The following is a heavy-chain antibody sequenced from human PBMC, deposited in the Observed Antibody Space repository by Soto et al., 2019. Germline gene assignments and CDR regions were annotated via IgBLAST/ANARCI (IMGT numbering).Heavy chain of an antibody. J-gene: IGHJ4*02. CDR3: ARDAGSSFDY. CDR2: IIPIFDTP. CDR1: GGTFSSYA. D-gene: IGHD3-10*01. V-gene: IGHV1-69*12. Sequence: QVQLVQSGAEVKKPGSSVNVSCKASGGTFSSYAISWVQQAPGQGLEWIGGIIPIFDTPNYAPKFQDRVTITADESTSTAYIELSSLKSEDTAVYYCARDAGSSFDYWGQGTLVTVSS.